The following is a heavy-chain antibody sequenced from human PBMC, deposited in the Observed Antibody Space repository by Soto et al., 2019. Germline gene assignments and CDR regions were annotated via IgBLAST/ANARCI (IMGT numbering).Heavy chain of an antibody. D-gene: IGHD5-12*01. CDR3: ARPTRGYSGYVPHYDYYGMDV. CDR1: GYTFTGYY. J-gene: IGHJ6*02. V-gene: IGHV1-2*02. CDR2: INPNSGGT. Sequence: ASVKVSCKASGYTFTGYYMHWVRQAPGQGLEWMGWINPNSGGTNYAQKFQGRVTMTRDTSISTASMELSRLRTDDTAVYYCARPTRGYSGYVPHYDYYGMDVWGQGATVTVSS.